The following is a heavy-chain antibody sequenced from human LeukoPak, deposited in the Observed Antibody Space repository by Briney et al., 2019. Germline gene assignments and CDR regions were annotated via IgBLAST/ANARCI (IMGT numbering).Heavy chain of an antibody. CDR3: ARDGVGATIDY. Sequence: GGSLRLSCAASGFTVSSNYMSWVRQAPGKGLVWVSRINSDGSSTSYADSVKGRFTISRDNAKNTLYLQMNSLRAEDTAVYYCARDGVGATIDYWGQGTLVTVSS. CDR2: INSDGSST. J-gene: IGHJ4*02. V-gene: IGHV3-74*01. CDR1: GFTVSSNY. D-gene: IGHD1-26*01.